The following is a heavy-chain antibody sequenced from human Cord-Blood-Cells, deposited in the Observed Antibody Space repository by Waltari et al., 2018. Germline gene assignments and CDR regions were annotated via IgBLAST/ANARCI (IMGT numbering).Heavy chain of an antibody. CDR2: IYPGDSDT. J-gene: IGHJ3*02. Sequence: EVQLVQSGAEVKKPGESLKISCQGSGYSFTSSWICRVRQLPGNGLEWMGIIYPGDSDTRYSPSFQGQVTISADKSISTAYLQWSSLKASDTAMYYCARGGYYDILTGYPPDAFDIWGQGTMVTVSS. D-gene: IGHD3-9*01. CDR3: ARGGYYDILTGYPPDAFDI. CDR1: GYSFTSSW. V-gene: IGHV5-51*01.